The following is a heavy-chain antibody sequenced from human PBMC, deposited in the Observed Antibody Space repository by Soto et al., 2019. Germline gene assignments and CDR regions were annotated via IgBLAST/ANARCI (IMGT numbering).Heavy chain of an antibody. CDR2: IIPIFGTA. Sequence: QVQLVQSGAEVKKPGSSVKVSCKASGGTFSSYAISWVRQAPGQGLEWMGGIIPIFGTANYAQKFQGRVTITAAESTSAAYMELSSLRSDDTAVYYCARVGRFLEWYNWFDPWGQGTLVTVSS. V-gene: IGHV1-69*01. CDR1: GGTFSSYA. J-gene: IGHJ5*02. CDR3: ARVGRFLEWYNWFDP. D-gene: IGHD3-3*01.